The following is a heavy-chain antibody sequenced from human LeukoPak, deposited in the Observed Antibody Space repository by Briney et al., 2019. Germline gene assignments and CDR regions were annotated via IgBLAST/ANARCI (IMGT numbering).Heavy chain of an antibody. CDR2: INAGNGNT. V-gene: IGHV1-3*01. Sequence: ASVNVSCKASGYTFTSYAMHWVRQAPGQRLEWMGWINAGNGNTKYSQKFQGRVTITRDTSASTAYMELSSLRSEDTAVYYCARDELVLYNWFDPWGQGTLVTVSS. CDR1: GYTFTSYA. J-gene: IGHJ5*02. CDR3: ARDELVLYNWFDP. D-gene: IGHD4/OR15-4a*01.